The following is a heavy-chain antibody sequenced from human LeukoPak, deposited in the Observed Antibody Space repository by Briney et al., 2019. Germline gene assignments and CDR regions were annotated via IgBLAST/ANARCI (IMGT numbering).Heavy chain of an antibody. CDR2: ISSSSSYI. D-gene: IGHD4-23*01. CDR1: GFTFSSYS. CDR3: AKMGSTNSEGYFDY. Sequence: GGSLRLSCAASGFTFSSYSMNWVRQAPGKGLEWVSSISSSSSYIYYADSVKGRFTISRDNAKNSLYLQMNSLRAEDTAVYYCAKMGSTNSEGYFDYWGQGTLVTVSS. V-gene: IGHV3-21*01. J-gene: IGHJ4*02.